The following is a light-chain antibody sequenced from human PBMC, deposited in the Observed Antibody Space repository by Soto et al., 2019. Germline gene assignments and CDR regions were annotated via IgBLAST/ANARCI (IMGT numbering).Light chain of an antibody. J-gene: IGLJ2*01. V-gene: IGLV2-14*01. CDR2: EVS. CDR3: SSYTSSSTLV. Sequence: QSALTQPASVSGSPGQSITISCTGTSSDVGGYNYVSWYQQHPGKAPNVVIYEVSNRPSWISNRFSGSKSGNTASLTISGLQAEDEADYYCSSYTSSSTLVFGGGTKLTVL. CDR1: SSDVGGYNY.